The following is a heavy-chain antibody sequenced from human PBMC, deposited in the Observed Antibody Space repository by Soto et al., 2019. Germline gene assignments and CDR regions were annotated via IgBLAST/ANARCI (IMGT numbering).Heavy chain of an antibody. V-gene: IGHV4-4*07. J-gene: IGHJ5*02. CDR3: ARDLMTDLYADYNWFDP. CDR2: IYTSGST. CDR1: GGSISSYY. D-gene: IGHD2-2*01. Sequence: LSLTCTVSGGSISSYYWSWIRQPAGKGLEWIGRIYTSGSTNYNPSLKSRVTMSADTSKNQFSLKLSSVTAADTAVYYCARDLMTDLYADYNWFDPWGQGTLVTVSS.